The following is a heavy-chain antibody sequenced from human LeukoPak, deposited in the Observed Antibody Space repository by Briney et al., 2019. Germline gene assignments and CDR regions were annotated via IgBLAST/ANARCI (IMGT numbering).Heavy chain of an antibody. D-gene: IGHD6-13*01. CDR2: IYYSGST. CDR3: ARAWEQQRFDY. V-gene: IGHV4-59*01. J-gene: IGHJ4*02. Sequence: SETLSLTCTVSGGSISSYYWSWIRQPPGKGLEWIGYIYYSGSTNYNPSLKSRVTISVDTSKNQFSLKLSSVTAADTAVYYCARAWEQQRFDYGAQGPLATVSS. CDR1: GGSISSYY.